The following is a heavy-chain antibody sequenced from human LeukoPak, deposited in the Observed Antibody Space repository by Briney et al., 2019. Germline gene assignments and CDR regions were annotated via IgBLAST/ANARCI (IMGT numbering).Heavy chain of an antibody. CDR2: ISSSGGYT. D-gene: IGHD3-10*01. CDR1: GFTFSSYG. Sequence: GGSVRLSCAASGFTFSSYGISWVRQAPGKGLEWVSAISSSGGYTYYADSVKGRFTISRDNSKNKLYLQMNSLRAEDTAVYYCAKRMVRGVLDYWGQGTLVTVSS. CDR3: AKRMVRGVLDY. J-gene: IGHJ4*02. V-gene: IGHV3-23*01.